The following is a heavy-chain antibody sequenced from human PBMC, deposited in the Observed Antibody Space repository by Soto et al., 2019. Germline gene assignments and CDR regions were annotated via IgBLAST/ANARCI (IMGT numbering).Heavy chain of an antibody. CDR1: GGSISSGGYY. D-gene: IGHD6-13*01. J-gene: IGHJ6*02. Sequence: QVQLQESGPGLVKPSQTLSLTCTVSGGSISSGGYYWSWIRQHPGKGLEWIGYIYYSGSTYYNPSLKSRVTISVDTSKNQFSLKLSSVTAADTAVYYCARESRIAAAGGTYYYGMDVWGQGTTVTVSS. CDR2: IYYSGST. CDR3: ARESRIAAAGGTYYYGMDV. V-gene: IGHV4-31*03.